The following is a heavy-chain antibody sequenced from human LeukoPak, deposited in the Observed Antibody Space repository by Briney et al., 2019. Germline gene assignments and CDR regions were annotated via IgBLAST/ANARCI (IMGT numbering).Heavy chain of an antibody. Sequence: SETLSLTCAVYGGSFSDYFWGWIRQPPGKGLEWIGEINHSGRTYYNPSLKSRVTISVDTSKNQFSLNLSSVTAADTAVYYCARDVVVVPAAIHYGMDVWGQGTTVTVSS. CDR1: GGSFSDYF. CDR2: INHSGRT. CDR3: ARDVVVVPAAIHYGMDV. J-gene: IGHJ6*02. D-gene: IGHD2-2*01. V-gene: IGHV4-34*01.